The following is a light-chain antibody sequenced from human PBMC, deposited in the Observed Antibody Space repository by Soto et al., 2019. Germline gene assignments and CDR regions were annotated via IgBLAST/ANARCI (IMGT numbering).Light chain of an antibody. CDR2: RSN. Sequence: QSVLTQPPSASGTPGQRVTFSCSGSTSNIGSNSVFWYQHLPGTAPKLLIYRSNQRASGVPDRFSGSKSGTSASLAISGLRSEDEADYYCAAWDDSLSGQVFGGGTKLTVL. V-gene: IGLV1-47*01. CDR1: TSNIGSNS. J-gene: IGLJ2*01. CDR3: AAWDDSLSGQV.